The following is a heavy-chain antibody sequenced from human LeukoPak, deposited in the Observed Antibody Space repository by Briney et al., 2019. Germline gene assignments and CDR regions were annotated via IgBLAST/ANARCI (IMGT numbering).Heavy chain of an antibody. CDR1: GFTFSSYG. V-gene: IGHV3-30*18. D-gene: IGHD3-16*01. Sequence: GRSLRLSCAASGFTFSSYGMHWVRQAPGKGLEWVAVISYDGSNKCYADSVKGRFTISRDNSKNTLYLQMNSLRAEDTAVYYCAKSRGTYYYYYGMDVWGQGTTVTVSS. J-gene: IGHJ6*02. CDR2: ISYDGSNK. CDR3: AKSRGTYYYYYGMDV.